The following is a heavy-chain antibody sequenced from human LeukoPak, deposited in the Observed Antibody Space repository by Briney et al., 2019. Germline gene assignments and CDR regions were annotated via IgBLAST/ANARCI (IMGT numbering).Heavy chain of an antibody. V-gene: IGHV3-48*03. CDR2: ISSSGSTI. CDR1: GFTFSSYE. Sequence: VGSLRLSCAASGFTFSSYEMNWVRQAPGKGLEGVSYISSSGSTIYYADSVKGRFTISRDNAKNSLYLQMNSLRAEDTAVYYCARTSNPTTVTTFINYFDYWGQGTLVTVSS. J-gene: IGHJ4*02. CDR3: ARTSNPTTVTTFINYFDY. D-gene: IGHD4-17*01.